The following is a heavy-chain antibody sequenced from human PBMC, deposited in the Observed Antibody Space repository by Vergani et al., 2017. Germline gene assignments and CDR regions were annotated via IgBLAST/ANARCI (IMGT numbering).Heavy chain of an antibody. Sequence: LQLQESGPGLMKPSETLSLTCTVSGGSVANRDYYWGWIRRPPGKGLEWIGSFSKGGTTSLHPSVKSRVAISSDTAKNRCSLKLTSVSAADTAVYYCARSSCGGDCYEFDYWGQGTLVIVSS. J-gene: IGHJ4*02. CDR2: FSKGGTT. CDR3: ARSSCGGDCYEFDY. D-gene: IGHD2-21*02. V-gene: IGHV4-39*01. CDR1: GGSVANRDYY.